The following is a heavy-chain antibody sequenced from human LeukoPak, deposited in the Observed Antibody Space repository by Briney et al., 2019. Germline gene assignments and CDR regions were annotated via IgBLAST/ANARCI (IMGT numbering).Heavy chain of an antibody. J-gene: IGHJ4*02. CDR1: GFTFSSHG. V-gene: IGHV3-30*03. Sequence: GGSLRLSCAASGFTFSSHGMNWVRQAPGKGLEWVAVISYDGSNKYYADSVKGRFTISRDNSKNTLYLQMNSLRAEDTAVYYCARQRLPDFWSGYYNGAPFDYWGQGTLVTVSS. D-gene: IGHD3-3*01. CDR2: ISYDGSNK. CDR3: ARQRLPDFWSGYYNGAPFDY.